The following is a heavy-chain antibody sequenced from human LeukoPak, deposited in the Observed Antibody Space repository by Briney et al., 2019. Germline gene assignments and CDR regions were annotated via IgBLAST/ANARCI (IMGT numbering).Heavy chain of an antibody. CDR3: GRAGFGTAYNRFYYYMDV. J-gene: IGHJ6*03. CDR2: IFHSGIA. V-gene: IGHV4-38-2*01. CDR1: NYPITSDYY. D-gene: IGHD3-16*01. Sequence: SETLSLTCAVSNYPITSDYYWVWIRQPPGQGLEWIGQIFHSGIAHYNPSLKSRLTMSVDTSRSQFSVNLNSVTAADTAVYYCGRAGFGTAYNRFYYYMDVWGKGTTVTVSS.